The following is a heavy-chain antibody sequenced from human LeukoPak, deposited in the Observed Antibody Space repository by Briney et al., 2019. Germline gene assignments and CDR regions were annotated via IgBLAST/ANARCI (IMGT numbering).Heavy chain of an antibody. Sequence: EASVKVSCKASGGTFSSYTISWVRQAPGQGLEWMGRIIPILGIANYAQKFQGRVTITADKSTSTAYMELSSLRSEDTAVYYCARETVVVIAHDAFDIWGQGTMVTVSS. V-gene: IGHV1-69*04. CDR3: ARETVVVIAHDAFDI. CDR1: GGTFSSYT. D-gene: IGHD2-21*01. J-gene: IGHJ3*02. CDR2: IIPILGIA.